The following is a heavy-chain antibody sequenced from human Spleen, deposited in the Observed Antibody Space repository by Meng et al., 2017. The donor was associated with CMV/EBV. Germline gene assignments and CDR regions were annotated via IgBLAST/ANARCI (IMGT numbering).Heavy chain of an antibody. Sequence: SNYDMHWGRQSPGKGLEWVALIRPDGGNKYYADSLKGRLTVSRDNSKSTLYLHMNSLRPEDTAVYYCANGGSYYASRNPSGFDYWGQGTLVTVSS. CDR2: IRPDGGNK. J-gene: IGHJ4*02. V-gene: IGHV3-30*02. D-gene: IGHD3-10*01. CDR3: ANGGSYYASRNPSGFDY. CDR1: SNYD.